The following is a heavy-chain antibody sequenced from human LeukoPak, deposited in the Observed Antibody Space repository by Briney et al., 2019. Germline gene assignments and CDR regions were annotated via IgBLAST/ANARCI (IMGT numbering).Heavy chain of an antibody. CDR1: VYTFTIYG. CDR3: ARCNYYYYYMDV. V-gene: IGHV5-51*01. J-gene: IGHJ6*03. CDR2: IYPGDSDT. Sequence: ASVKVSCKASVYTFTIYGISWVRQMPGKGVEWVGIIYPGDSDTRYSPSFQGQVTISADKSTSTAYLQWSSLKASDTAMYYCARCNYYYYYMDVWGKGTTVTVSS.